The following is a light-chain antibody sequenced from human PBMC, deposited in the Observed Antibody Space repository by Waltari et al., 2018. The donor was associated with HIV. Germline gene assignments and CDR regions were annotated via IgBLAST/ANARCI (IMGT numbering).Light chain of an antibody. CDR2: NNN. CDR1: NSNIGSNT. J-gene: IGLJ2*01. V-gene: IGLV1-44*01. CDR3: AAWDDSLNAHVL. Sequence: QSVLTQPPSASGTPGQRVTISCSGRNSNIGSNTVNWYQQLPGTAPKLLIYNNNQRPSGFSDRFSGSKSGTSASLAISGLQSEDEADYYCAAWDDSLNAHVLFGGGTKLTVL.